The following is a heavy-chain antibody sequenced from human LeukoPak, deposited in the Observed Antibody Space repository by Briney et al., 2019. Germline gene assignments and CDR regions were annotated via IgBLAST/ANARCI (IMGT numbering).Heavy chain of an antibody. CDR1: GFTFSSYG. CDR2: SGPST. J-gene: IGHJ3*02. CDR3: AKSWRYYESSGYYAFDM. Sequence: GGSLRLSCAAAGFTFSSYGMSWVRQTPGKGLEWVSSSGPSTTYADSVKGRFTISRDNSKNTLYLQMNSLRAEDTAVYYCAKSWRYYESSGYYAFDMWGQGTMVTVS. V-gene: IGHV3-23*01. D-gene: IGHD3-22*01.